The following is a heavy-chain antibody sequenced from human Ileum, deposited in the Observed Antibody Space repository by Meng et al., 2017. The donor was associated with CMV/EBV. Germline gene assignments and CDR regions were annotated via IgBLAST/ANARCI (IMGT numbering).Heavy chain of an antibody. D-gene: IGHD3-3*01. Sequence: SVNVTCQPSGGTFSSYAISWVRQDPGQGLEWMGGIIPIVGTANPAQKFQGRVTITTDESTSTADMELSSLRSEDTALHYCARGSGITIFGLVPYGMDVWGQGTTVTVSS. J-gene: IGHJ6*02. CDR3: ARGSGITIFGLVPYGMDV. V-gene: IGHV1-69*05. CDR2: IIPIVGTA. CDR1: GGTFSSYA.